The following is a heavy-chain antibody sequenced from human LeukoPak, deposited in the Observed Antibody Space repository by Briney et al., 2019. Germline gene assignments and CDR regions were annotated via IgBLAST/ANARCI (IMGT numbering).Heavy chain of an antibody. CDR3: ARHGPVAGPIYYYYGMDV. J-gene: IGHJ6*02. CDR1: GGSISSGGYY. CDR2: IYYSGST. Sequence: SETLSLTCTVSGGSISSGGYYWSWIRQHPGKGLEWIGYIYYSGSTNYNPSLKSRVTISVDTSKNQFSLKLSSVTAADTAVYYCARHGPVAGPIYYYYGMDVWGQGTTVTVSS. V-gene: IGHV4-61*08. D-gene: IGHD6-19*01.